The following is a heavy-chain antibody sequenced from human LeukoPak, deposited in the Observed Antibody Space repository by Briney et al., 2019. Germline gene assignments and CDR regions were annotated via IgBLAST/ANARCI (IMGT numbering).Heavy chain of an antibody. D-gene: IGHD2-8*01. Sequence: GGSLRLSCAASGFTFSSYGMHWVRQAPGKGLEWVAVISYDGSNKYYADSVKGRFTISRDNSKNTLYLQMNSLRAGDTAVYYCAKDNGGYQSYYYYYGMDVWGQGTTVTVSS. V-gene: IGHV3-30*18. CDR2: ISYDGSNK. CDR3: AKDNGGYQSYYYYYGMDV. CDR1: GFTFSSYG. J-gene: IGHJ6*02.